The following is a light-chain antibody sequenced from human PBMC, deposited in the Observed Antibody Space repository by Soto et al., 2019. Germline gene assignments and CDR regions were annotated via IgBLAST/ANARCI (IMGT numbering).Light chain of an antibody. V-gene: IGLV2-11*01. CDR3: FSYAATSPLL. J-gene: IGLJ2*01. CDR1: SSDVGGYNH. Sequence: QSALTQPRSVSGSPGQSVAISCTGTSSDVGGYNHVSWYQQHPGKVPKLMIYDVARRPSGVPDRFSGSKSGNTASLTISGLQAEDEADYYCFSYAATSPLLFGGGTKLTVL. CDR2: DVA.